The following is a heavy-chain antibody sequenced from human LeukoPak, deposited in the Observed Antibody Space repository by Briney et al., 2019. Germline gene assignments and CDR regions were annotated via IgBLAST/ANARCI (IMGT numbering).Heavy chain of an antibody. J-gene: IGHJ4*02. CDR1: GFTFSNAW. V-gene: IGHV3-15*01. D-gene: IGHD4-17*01. Sequence: PGGSLRLSCAASGFTFSNAWMSWVRQAPGKGLEWVGRIKSKTDGGTTDYAAPVKGRFTISRDDSKNTLYLQMNSLKTEDTAVYYCTTAQEKYGEYFDYWGQGTLVTVSS. CDR2: IKSKTDGGTT. CDR3: TTAQEKYGEYFDY.